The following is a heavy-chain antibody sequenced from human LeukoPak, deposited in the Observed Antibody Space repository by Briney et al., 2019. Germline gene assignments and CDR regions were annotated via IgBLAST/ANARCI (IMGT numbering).Heavy chain of an antibody. CDR2: IRYDGSNT. CDR1: GSTFSSYG. D-gene: IGHD6-13*01. CDR3: AKDKARYSSSWYYFDY. Sequence: PGGSLRLSCAASGSTFSSYGIHWVRQAPGKGLEWVAFIRYDGSNTYYADSVKGRFTISRDNSKNTLYLQMNSLRAEDTAVYYCAKDKARYSSSWYYFDYWGQGTLVTVSS. V-gene: IGHV3-30*02. J-gene: IGHJ4*02.